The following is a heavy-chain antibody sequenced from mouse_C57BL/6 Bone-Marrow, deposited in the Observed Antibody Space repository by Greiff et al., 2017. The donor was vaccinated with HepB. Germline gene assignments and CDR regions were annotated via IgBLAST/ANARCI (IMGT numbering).Heavy chain of an antibody. Sequence: VQLQQSGAELVKPGASVTLSCKASGYTFTSYWMQWVKQRPGQGLEWIGEIDPSDSYTNYNQKFKGKATLTVDTSSSTAYMQLSSLTSEDSAVYYCAREGLRGFAYWGQGTLVTVSA. CDR1: GYTFTSYW. D-gene: IGHD2-4*01. V-gene: IGHV1-50*01. J-gene: IGHJ3*01. CDR2: IDPSDSYT. CDR3: AREGLRGFAY.